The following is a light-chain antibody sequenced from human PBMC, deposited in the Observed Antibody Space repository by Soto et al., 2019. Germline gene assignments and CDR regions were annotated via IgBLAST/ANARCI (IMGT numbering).Light chain of an antibody. CDR1: SSDVGAYNS. V-gene: IGLV2-11*01. Sequence: QPVLTQPRSVSGSPGQSVTISCTGSSSDVGAYNSVSWYQQHPDKAPKLMIYVVSKRPSGVPDRFSGSKSGNTASLTISGLQAEDEADYYCGSYAGGFYVFGTGTKVTVL. J-gene: IGLJ1*01. CDR2: VVS. CDR3: GSYAGGFYV.